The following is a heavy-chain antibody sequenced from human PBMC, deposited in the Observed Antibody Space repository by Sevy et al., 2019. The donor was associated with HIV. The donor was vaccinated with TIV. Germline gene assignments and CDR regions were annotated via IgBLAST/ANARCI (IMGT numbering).Heavy chain of an antibody. CDR1: GFLFSSYS. D-gene: IGHD2-2*01. V-gene: IGHV3-48*01. Sequence: GGSLRLSCVTSGFLFSSYSMNWVRQAPGKGLEWLSYIDSSSKTIYYADSMKGRITISRDNAKNSLSLQMNSLRAEDTAVYYCARDFGTSWPFYFDYWGQGTLVTVSS. CDR2: IDSSSKTI. J-gene: IGHJ4*02. CDR3: ARDFGTSWPFYFDY.